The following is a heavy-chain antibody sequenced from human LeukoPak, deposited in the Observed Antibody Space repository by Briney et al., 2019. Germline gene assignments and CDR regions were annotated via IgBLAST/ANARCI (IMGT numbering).Heavy chain of an antibody. D-gene: IGHD6-19*01. Sequence: PSETLSLTCAVYGGSFSGYYWSWIRQPPGKGLEWIGEINHSGSTNYNPSLKSRVTISVDTSKNQFSLKLSSVTAADTAVYYCARWSYSSGPGYWGQGTLVTVSS. CDR2: INHSGST. J-gene: IGHJ4*02. CDR1: GGSFSGYY. V-gene: IGHV4-34*01. CDR3: ARWSYSSGPGY.